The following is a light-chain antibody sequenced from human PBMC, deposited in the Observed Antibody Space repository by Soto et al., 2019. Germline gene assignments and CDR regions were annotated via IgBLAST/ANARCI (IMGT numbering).Light chain of an antibody. J-gene: IGKJ1*01. Sequence: DIQMTQSPSTLSGSVGDRVTITCRASQTISSWLAWYQQKPGKAPKLLIYKASTLKSGVPSRFSGSGSGTEFTLTISSLQPDDFATYYCQQFKDYVWTFGQGTKVDNK. V-gene: IGKV1-5*03. CDR1: QTISSW. CDR3: QQFKDYVWT. CDR2: KAS.